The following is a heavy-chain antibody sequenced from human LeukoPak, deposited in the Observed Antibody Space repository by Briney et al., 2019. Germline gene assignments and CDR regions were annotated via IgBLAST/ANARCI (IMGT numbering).Heavy chain of an antibody. CDR1: GFTFSSYE. J-gene: IGHJ3*02. D-gene: IGHD4-17*01. CDR3: ARDGSTVTTYHDAFDI. CDR2: ISSSGSTI. V-gene: IGHV3-48*03. Sequence: GGSLRLSCAASGFTFSSYEMNWVRQAPGKGLEWVSYISSSGSTIYYADSVKGRFTISRDSAKNSLYLQMNSLRAEDTAVYYCARDGSTVTTYHDAFDIWGQGTMVTVSS.